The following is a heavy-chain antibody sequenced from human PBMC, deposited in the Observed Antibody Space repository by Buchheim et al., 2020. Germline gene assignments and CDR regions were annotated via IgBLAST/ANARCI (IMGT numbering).Heavy chain of an antibody. CDR1: GFTFSYSE. Sequence: EVQLVESGGGLVQPGRSLRLSCAASGFTFSYSEMNWVRQAPGKGLEWVSYISSSGSSGSTTYYGDSVKGRFTIYSDNAKNSLYLQMNSLRSEETAVYYCARYGDSAIDYWGQGTL. CDR3: ARYGDSAIDY. V-gene: IGHV3-48*03. CDR2: ISSSGSSGSTT. J-gene: IGHJ4*02. D-gene: IGHD4-17*01.